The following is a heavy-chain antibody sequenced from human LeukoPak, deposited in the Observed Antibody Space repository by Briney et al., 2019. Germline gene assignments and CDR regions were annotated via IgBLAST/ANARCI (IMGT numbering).Heavy chain of an antibody. V-gene: IGHV4-59*01. D-gene: IGHD4-23*01. CDR2: IYYSGST. CDR1: GGSISSYY. J-gene: IGHJ3*02. Sequence: SETLSLTCTVSGGSISSYYCSWIRQPPGKGLEWNGYIYYSGSTNYNPSLKSRVTISVDTSKNQFSLKLSSVTAADTAVYYCATLTGGDDAFDIWGQGTMVTVSS. CDR3: ATLTGGDDAFDI.